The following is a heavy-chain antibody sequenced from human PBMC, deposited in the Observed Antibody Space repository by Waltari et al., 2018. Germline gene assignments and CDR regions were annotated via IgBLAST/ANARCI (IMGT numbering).Heavy chain of an antibody. CDR2: IYYSGST. Sequence: QLQLQESGPGLVKPSETLSLTCTVSGGSLSSSSYFWAWIRQPPGKGLEWIGSIYYSGSTYYNVSLKSRVTISVDRSTNQVSLKLTSVTAADTAVYFCAREVPINGYIGLIYYYMDVWGKGTTVTVSS. CDR1: GGSLSSSSYF. CDR3: AREVPINGYIGLIYYYMDV. J-gene: IGHJ6*03. D-gene: IGHD5-12*01. V-gene: IGHV4-39*01.